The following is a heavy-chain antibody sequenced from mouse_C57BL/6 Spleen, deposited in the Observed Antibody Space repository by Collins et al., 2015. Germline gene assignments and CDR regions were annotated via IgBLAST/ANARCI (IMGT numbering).Heavy chain of an antibody. CDR3: AMGTTVVYWYFDV. V-gene: IGHV1-74*01. CDR2: IHPSDSDT. D-gene: IGHD1-1*01. Sequence: SYWMHWVKQRPGQGLEWIGRIHPSDSDTNYNQKFKGKATLTVDKSSSTAYMQLSSLTSEGSAVYYCAMGTTVVYWYFDVWGTGTTVTVSS. CDR1: SYW. J-gene: IGHJ1*03.